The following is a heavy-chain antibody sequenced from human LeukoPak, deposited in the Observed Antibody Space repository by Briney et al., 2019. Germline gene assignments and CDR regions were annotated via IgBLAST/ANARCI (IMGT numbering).Heavy chain of an antibody. J-gene: IGHJ6*03. Sequence: SETLSLTCTVSGGFISSYYWSSIRQPAGKGLEWIGRIYTSGRTHYNPPLKTLDTMSVDTPKNQLSLKLSSVTAADTAVYYCAREEQWLATYYMDVWGKGTTVTVSS. CDR3: AREEQWLATYYMDV. D-gene: IGHD6-19*01. V-gene: IGHV4-4*07. CDR2: IYTSGRT. CDR1: GGFISSYY.